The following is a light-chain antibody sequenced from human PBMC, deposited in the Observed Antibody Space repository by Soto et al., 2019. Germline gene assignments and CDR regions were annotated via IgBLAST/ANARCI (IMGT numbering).Light chain of an antibody. Sequence: PGERATLSCRASQSFSSYLAWYQQKPGQAPRLLIYDASKRATGIPARFSGRGSGTDFTLTIRSLEPEDFAVYYCQQRSNWPPVITFGQGTRLEIK. CDR2: DAS. V-gene: IGKV3-11*01. CDR3: QQRSNWPPVIT. J-gene: IGKJ5*01. CDR1: QSFSSY.